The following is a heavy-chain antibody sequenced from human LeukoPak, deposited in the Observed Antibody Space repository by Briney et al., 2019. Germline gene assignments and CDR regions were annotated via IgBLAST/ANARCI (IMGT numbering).Heavy chain of an antibody. V-gene: IGHV1-3*01. Sequence: ASVKVSCKASGYTFTSYDISCVRQAPGHRLECVGWINAGNGNTKYSQKFQGRVTITRDTSPSTAYMELSSVRSEDTAQCYGARGGYFDDSSGYYSFDYWGQGTLVTVSS. CDR1: GYTFTSYD. CDR3: ARGGYFDDSSGYYSFDY. D-gene: IGHD3-22*01. CDR2: INAGNGNT. J-gene: IGHJ4*02.